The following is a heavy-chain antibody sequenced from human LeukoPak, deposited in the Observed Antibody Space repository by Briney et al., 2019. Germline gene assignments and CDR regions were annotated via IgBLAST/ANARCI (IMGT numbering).Heavy chain of an antibody. CDR1: GFPFSSYA. CDR2: IAGSDGFT. J-gene: IGHJ4*02. CDR3: VRSLDY. Sequence: RGSLRLSCAAPGFPFSSYAMNWVRQAPGKGLEWVSVIAGSDGFTQYADSVKGRFTISRDNSKNTVYLQMNRLRVEDTALYYCVRSLDYWGQGTLVTVSS. V-gene: IGHV3-23*01.